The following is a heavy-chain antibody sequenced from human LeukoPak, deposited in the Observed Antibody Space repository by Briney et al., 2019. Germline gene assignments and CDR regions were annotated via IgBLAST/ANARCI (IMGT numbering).Heavy chain of an antibody. CDR3: VKGAESYCDSRSDY. V-gene: IGHV3-64D*09. D-gene: IGHD3-22*01. Sequence: GGSLRVSCSASGFTFSSYAMHWVRQAPGKGLEYVSAMSSSGGKTYYADSMKGRVIISRDNSKNTLYLQLSSLTPEDTAVYFCVKGAESYCDSRSDYWGQGTLVTVSS. CDR2: MSSSGGKT. CDR1: GFTFSSYA. J-gene: IGHJ4*02.